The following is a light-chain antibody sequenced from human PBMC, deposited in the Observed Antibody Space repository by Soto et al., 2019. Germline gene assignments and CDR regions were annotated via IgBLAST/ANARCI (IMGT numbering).Light chain of an antibody. V-gene: IGLV1-44*01. J-gene: IGLJ2*01. CDR3: AAWDGSLNHIL. CDR2: SDN. Sequence: QSVLTQPPSASGTPGQRVTISCSGSSSIMGTNTVNWYQHLPGTAPKLLIYSDNQRPSGVPDRFSGSKSGTSASLAITGLQSEDESDYYCAAWDGSLNHILFGGGTKLTVL. CDR1: SSIMGTNT.